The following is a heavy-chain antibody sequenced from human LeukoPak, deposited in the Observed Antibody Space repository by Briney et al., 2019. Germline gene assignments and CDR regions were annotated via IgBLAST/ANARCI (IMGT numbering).Heavy chain of an antibody. CDR3: AKEEVGATTGDY. J-gene: IGHJ4*02. V-gene: IGHV3-30*18. Sequence: GGSLRLSCAASGFTFSSYGMHGVRQAPGKGLEWVAVISYDGSNKYYADSVKGRFTISRDNSKTTLYLQMNSLRAEDTAVYYCAKEEVGATTGDYWGQGTLVTVSS. CDR1: GFTFSSYG. CDR2: ISYDGSNK. D-gene: IGHD1-26*01.